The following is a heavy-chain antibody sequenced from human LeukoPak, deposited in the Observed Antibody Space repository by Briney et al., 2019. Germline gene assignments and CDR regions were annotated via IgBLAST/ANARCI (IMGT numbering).Heavy chain of an antibody. CDR2: IYYSGST. Sequence: SETLSLTCTVSGGSISSYYWSWIRQPPGKGLEWIGYIYYSGSTNYNPSLKSRVTISVDTSKNQFSLKLSSVTAADTAVYYCARGLPWFGELSGFDYWGQGTLVTVSS. CDR1: GGSISSYY. J-gene: IGHJ4*02. D-gene: IGHD3-10*01. V-gene: IGHV4-59*01. CDR3: ARGLPWFGELSGFDY.